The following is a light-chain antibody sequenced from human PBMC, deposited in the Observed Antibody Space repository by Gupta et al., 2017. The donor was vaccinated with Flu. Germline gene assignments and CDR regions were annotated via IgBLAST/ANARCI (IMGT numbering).Light chain of an antibody. J-gene: IGKJ4*01. CDR2: DAS. CDR3: QQRSDWLT. Sequence: SPATLSLSPGERATLSCRASQSVSNYLAWYQQKPGQAPRLLIYDASNRATGIPARFSGSGSRTDFTLTISSLEPEDFAVYFCQQRSDWLTFGGGTKVEIK. V-gene: IGKV3-11*01. CDR1: QSVSNY.